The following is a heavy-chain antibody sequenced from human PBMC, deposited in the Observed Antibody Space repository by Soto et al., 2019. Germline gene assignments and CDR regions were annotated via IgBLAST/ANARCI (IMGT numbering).Heavy chain of an antibody. CDR3: AISRLDTSTSFDWFPPRPLSYYGMDV. V-gene: IGHV3-30*03. Sequence: PGGSLRLSCAASGFTFSSYGMHWVRQAPGKGLEWVAVISYDGSNKYYADSVKGRFTISRDNSKNTLYLQMNSLRAEDTAVYYCAISRLDTSTSFDWFPPRPLSYYGMDVWGQGTTVTVSS. J-gene: IGHJ6*02. CDR1: GFTFSSYG. D-gene: IGHD3-9*01. CDR2: ISYDGSNK.